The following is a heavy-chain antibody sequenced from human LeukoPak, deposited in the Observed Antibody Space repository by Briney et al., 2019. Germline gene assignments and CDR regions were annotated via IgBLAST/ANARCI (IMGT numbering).Heavy chain of an antibody. CDR2: ISWNSGST. J-gene: IGHJ4*02. D-gene: IGHD5-12*01. CDR1: GFTFDDYA. CDR3: AKDVDIVATTLLDY. Sequence: GGSLRLSCAASGFTFDDYAMHWVRQAPGKGLEWVSGISWNSGSTGYADSVKGRFTISRDNAKNTLYLQMNSLRAEDTAVYYCAKDVDIVATTLLDYWGQGTLVTVSS. V-gene: IGHV3-9*01.